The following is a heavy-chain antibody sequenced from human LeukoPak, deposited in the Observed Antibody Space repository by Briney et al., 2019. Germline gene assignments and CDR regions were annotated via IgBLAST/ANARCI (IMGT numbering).Heavy chain of an antibody. D-gene: IGHD3-22*01. CDR2: INPNSGGT. J-gene: IGHJ6*03. Sequence: ASVKVSCKASGYTFTGYYMHWVRQAPGQGLEWMGWINPNSGGTNYAQKFQGRVTMTRDTSISTAYMELSRLRSDDTAVYYCARTKDSSGYLSYYYYYYMDVWGKGTTVTISS. V-gene: IGHV1-2*02. CDR3: ARTKDSSGYLSYYYYYYMDV. CDR1: GYTFTGYY.